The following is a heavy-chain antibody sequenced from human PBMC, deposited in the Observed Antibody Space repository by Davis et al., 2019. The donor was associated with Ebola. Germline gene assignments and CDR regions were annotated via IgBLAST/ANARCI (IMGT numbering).Heavy chain of an antibody. CDR3: AKLPTPYGSGSYYGYYFDY. Sequence: PGGSLRLSCTDSVITFSSYAMTWVRQAPGKGLEWVSAISGSGGSTYYADSVKGRFTISRDNSKKTLYLQMNSLRAEDTAVYYCAKLPTPYGSGSYYGYYFDYWGQGTLVTVSS. V-gene: IGHV3-23*01. J-gene: IGHJ4*02. D-gene: IGHD3-10*01. CDR2: ISGSGGST. CDR1: VITFSSYA.